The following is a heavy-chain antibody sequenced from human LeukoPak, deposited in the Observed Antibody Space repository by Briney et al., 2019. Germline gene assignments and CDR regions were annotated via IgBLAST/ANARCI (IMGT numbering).Heavy chain of an antibody. J-gene: IGHJ5*02. CDR3: ARSPFYDFWSGYYSGNWFDP. D-gene: IGHD3-3*01. Sequence: SETLSLTCTVSGGSISSFYWSWIRQPPGKGLEWIGYISYSGSTNYNPSLRSRVTISVDTSKNQFSLKLSSVTAADTAVYYCARSPFYDFWSGYYSGNWFDPWGQGTLVTVSS. V-gene: IGHV4-59*01. CDR1: GGSISSFY. CDR2: ISYSGST.